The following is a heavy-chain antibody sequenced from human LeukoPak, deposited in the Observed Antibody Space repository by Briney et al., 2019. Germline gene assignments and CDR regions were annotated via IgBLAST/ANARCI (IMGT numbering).Heavy chain of an antibody. D-gene: IGHD3-10*01. CDR2: IIPIFGTA. J-gene: IGHJ4*02. Sequence: ASVKGSCKASGGTFSSYAISWVRQAPGQGLEWMGGIIPIFGTANYAQKFQGRVTITADKSTSTAYMELSSLRAEDTAVYYCARDSGRFGELVMGALDYWGQGTLVTVSS. CDR3: ARDSGRFGELVMGALDY. CDR1: GGTFSSYA. V-gene: IGHV1-69*06.